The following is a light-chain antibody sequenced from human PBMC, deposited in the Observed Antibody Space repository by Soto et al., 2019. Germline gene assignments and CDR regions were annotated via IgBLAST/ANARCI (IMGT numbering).Light chain of an antibody. CDR2: EAT. Sequence: QSALTQPASVSGSPGQSITISCTGTSSDIGRYNLVSWYQQHPGKPPKLMIYEATKRPSGVSNRFSGSESGNTASLTISGLQAEDEADYYCSLYASTNTFMFGGGTKLTVL. J-gene: IGLJ3*02. V-gene: IGLV2-23*02. CDR1: SSDIGRYNL. CDR3: SLYASTNTFM.